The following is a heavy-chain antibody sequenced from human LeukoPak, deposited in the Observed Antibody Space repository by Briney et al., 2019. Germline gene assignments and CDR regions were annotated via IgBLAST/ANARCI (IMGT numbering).Heavy chain of an antibody. J-gene: IGHJ4*02. CDR2: ITSNSATI. CDR3: ARSVGGHFDY. D-gene: IGHD3-16*01. V-gene: IGHV3-48*02. CDR1: GFTFSVYS. Sequence: GVSLRLSCAASGFTFSVYSMNWVRQPPGMGLEWVSYITSNSATIQYADSVKGRLTISRDNAKNSLSLQMNSLRDEDTAVYYCARSVGGHFDYWGQGMLVTVSS.